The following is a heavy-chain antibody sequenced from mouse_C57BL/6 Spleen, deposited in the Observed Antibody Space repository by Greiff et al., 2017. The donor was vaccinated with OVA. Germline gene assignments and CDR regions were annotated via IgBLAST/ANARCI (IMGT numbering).Heavy chain of an antibody. CDR3: AREGGTYGGAMDY. D-gene: IGHD5-1*01. Sequence: EVQGVESGGGLVKPGGSLKLSCAASGFTFSDYGMHWVRQAPEKGLEWVAYISSGSSTIYYADTVKGRFTISRDNAKNTLFRQMTSLRSEDTAMYYCAREGGTYGGAMDYWGQGTSVTVSS. CDR1: GFTFSDYG. CDR2: ISSGSSTI. J-gene: IGHJ4*01. V-gene: IGHV5-17*01.